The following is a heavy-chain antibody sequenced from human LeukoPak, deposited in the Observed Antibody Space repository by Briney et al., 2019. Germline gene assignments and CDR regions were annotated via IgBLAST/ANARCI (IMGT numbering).Heavy chain of an antibody. J-gene: IGHJ4*02. CDR1: GFTFSSYG. CDR2: ISYDGSNK. Sequence: GRSLRLSCAASGFTFSSYGMHWVRQAPGKGLEWVAVISYDGSNKYYADSVKGRFTISRDNSKNTLYLQMNSLRAEDTAVYYCAKAGDYDFWSGFCIDYWGRGTLVTVSS. CDR3: AKAGDYDFWSGFCIDY. V-gene: IGHV3-30*18. D-gene: IGHD3-3*01.